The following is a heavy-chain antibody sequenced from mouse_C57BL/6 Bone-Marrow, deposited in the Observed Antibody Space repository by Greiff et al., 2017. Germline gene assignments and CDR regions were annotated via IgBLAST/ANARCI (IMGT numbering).Heavy chain of an antibody. CDR3: ARSSTFFYYFDY. CDR2: FHPYNDDT. CDR1: GYTFTTYP. Sequence: LVESGASVKMSCKASGYTFTTYPIEWMKQNHGKSLEWIGNFHPYNDDTKYNEKFKGKATLTVEKSSNTVYLELSRLTSYASAVYYCARSSTFFYYFDYWGQGTTLTVSS. J-gene: IGHJ2*01. V-gene: IGHV1-47*01. D-gene: IGHD5-1*01.